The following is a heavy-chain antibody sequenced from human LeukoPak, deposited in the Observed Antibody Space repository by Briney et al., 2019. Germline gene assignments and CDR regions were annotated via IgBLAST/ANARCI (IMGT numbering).Heavy chain of an antibody. V-gene: IGHV3-23*01. CDR3: AKEWGFGYYDYVWGSYRPIANDY. Sequence: PGGSLRLSCAASGFTFSSYGMSWVRQAPGKGLERVSAISGSGGSTYYADSVKGRFTISRDNSKNTLYLQMNSLRAEDTAVYYCAKEWGFGYYDYVWGSYRPIANDYWGQGTLVTVSS. D-gene: IGHD3-16*02. CDR1: GFTFSSYG. J-gene: IGHJ4*02. CDR2: ISGSGGST.